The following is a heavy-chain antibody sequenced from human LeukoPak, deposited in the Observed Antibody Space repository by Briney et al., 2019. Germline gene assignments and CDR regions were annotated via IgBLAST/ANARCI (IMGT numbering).Heavy chain of an antibody. J-gene: IGHJ4*02. Sequence: PGGSLRLSCAASGFTFSGSRMTWVRQAPGKGLEWVANINKDGSEKYYLDSVKGRFTISRDNAKNSLYLQMNSLRAEDTAVYFCARDQRASPSPADYWGQGTLVTVSS. CDR3: ARDQRASPSPADY. CDR2: INKDGSEK. CDR1: GFTFSGSR. V-gene: IGHV3-7*01.